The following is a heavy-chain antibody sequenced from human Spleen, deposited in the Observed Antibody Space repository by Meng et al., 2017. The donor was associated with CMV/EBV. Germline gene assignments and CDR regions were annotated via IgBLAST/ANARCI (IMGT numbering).Heavy chain of an antibody. CDR3: ARYKGITY. CDR1: GFTFSGSA. J-gene: IGHJ4*02. D-gene: IGHD1-14*01. CDR2: IRSKANSYAT. V-gene: IGHV3-73*02. Sequence: EGQVVGSGGGLVQPGGSLKLSCAASGFTFSGSAMHWVRQASGKGLEWVGRIRSKANSYATAYAASVKGRFTISRDDSKNTAYLQMNSLRAEDTAVYYCARYKGITYWGQGTLITVSS.